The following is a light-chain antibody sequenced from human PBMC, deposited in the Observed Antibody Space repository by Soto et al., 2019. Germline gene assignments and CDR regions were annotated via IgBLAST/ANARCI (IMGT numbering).Light chain of an antibody. CDR1: QSISSY. V-gene: IGKV1-39*01. CDR2: GAS. CDR3: QQSYFILGT. J-gene: IGKJ1*01. Sequence: DIQMTQSPSSLSASVGDRVTITCRASQSISSYLNWYQHTPGKPPKLLIFGASNLHIGVPSRFSGSGSGTEFTLTISHLLREDFATYYCQQSYFILGTFGRGTKVDIK.